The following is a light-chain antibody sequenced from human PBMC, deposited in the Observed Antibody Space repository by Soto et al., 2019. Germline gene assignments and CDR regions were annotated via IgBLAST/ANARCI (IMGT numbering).Light chain of an antibody. CDR3: PLFYDGTYV. J-gene: IGLJ1*01. CDR1: TGAVTSGYS. CDR2: SSS. V-gene: IGLV7-43*01. Sequence: QAVVTQEPSLTVSPGGTVTLTCASSTGAVTSGYSPNWIQQKPGQAPRALVYSSSKKHSWTPARFSGSLLGGKAALTLSGVQHEDEAEYYSPLFYDGTYVFGTGTKVTVL.